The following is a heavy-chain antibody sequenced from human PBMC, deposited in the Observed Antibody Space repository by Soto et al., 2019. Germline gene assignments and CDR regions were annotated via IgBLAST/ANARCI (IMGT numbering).Heavy chain of an antibody. D-gene: IGHD3-10*01. V-gene: IGHV1-69*06. CDR2: IIPIFGTA. CDR3: ASAPTYGSGSSYDY. J-gene: IGHJ4*02. CDR1: GGTFSSYA. Sequence: QVQLVQSGAEVKKPGSSVKVSCKASGGTFSSYAISWVRQAPGQGLEWMGGIIPIFGTANYAQKFQGKVTITAAKSTSKGYIGLSSLRSEDRAVYYCASAPTYGSGSSYDYWGQGTLVTVSS.